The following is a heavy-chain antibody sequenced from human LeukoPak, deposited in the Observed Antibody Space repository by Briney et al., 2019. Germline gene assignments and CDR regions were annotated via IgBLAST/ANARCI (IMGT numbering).Heavy chain of an antibody. D-gene: IGHD3-22*01. CDR1: GYTFTSYG. V-gene: IGHV1-18*01. Sequence: ASVKVSCKASGYTFTSYGISWVRQAPGQGLEWMGWISAYNGNTNYAQKLQGRVTMTTDTSTSTAYMELRSLRSDDTAVYYCARGGYYYDSSGYQFDYWGQGTLVTVSS. CDR3: ARGGYYYDSSGYQFDY. J-gene: IGHJ4*02. CDR2: ISAYNGNT.